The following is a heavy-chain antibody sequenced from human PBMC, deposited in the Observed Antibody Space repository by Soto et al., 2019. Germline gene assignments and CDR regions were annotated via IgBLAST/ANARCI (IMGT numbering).Heavy chain of an antibody. CDR3: ARDRQPDGIWTFDY. J-gene: IGHJ4*02. D-gene: IGHD2-15*01. CDR1: GFIFSDSA. CDR2: IRSKANNYAT. Sequence: GGSLRLSCAASGFIFSDSAMHWVRQASGKGLEWVGRIRSKANNYATAYAASVKGRYTISRDDSKNTAYLQMNSLGVDDTAVYYCARDRQPDGIWTFDYWGRGVLVTVSS. V-gene: IGHV3-73*01.